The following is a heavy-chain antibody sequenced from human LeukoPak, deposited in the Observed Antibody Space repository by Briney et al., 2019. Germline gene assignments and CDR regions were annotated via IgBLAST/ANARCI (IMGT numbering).Heavy chain of an antibody. V-gene: IGHV3-7*01. J-gene: IGHJ4*02. CDR1: GFTFCNYH. D-gene: IGHD5-18*01. Sequence: QSGGSLRLSCTAPGFTFCNYHMSWVRQAPGKGLEWVANIKKDGSEKYYVDSVKGRFTISRDNAKTSLYLQMNSLRAEDTAVYYCARDLSGVAGYTYGRGIDYWGQGTLVTVSS. CDR3: ARDLSGVAGYTYGRGIDY. CDR2: IKKDGSEK.